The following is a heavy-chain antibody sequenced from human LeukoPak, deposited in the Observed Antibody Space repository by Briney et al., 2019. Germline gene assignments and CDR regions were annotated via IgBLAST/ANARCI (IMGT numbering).Heavy chain of an antibody. CDR1: GYSFSDSW. V-gene: IGHV5-51*01. Sequence: GESLKISXKGSGYSFSDSWIGWVSQMPGKGLEWMGIIYPGDSDTRYSPSFQGQVTISADKSISTAYLQWSSLKATDTTMYYCARQYGRPFDYWGQGTLVTVSS. J-gene: IGHJ4*02. D-gene: IGHD4-17*01. CDR3: ARQYGRPFDY. CDR2: IYPGDSDT.